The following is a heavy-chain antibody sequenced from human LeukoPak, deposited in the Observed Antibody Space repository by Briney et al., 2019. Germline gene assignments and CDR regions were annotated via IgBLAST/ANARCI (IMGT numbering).Heavy chain of an antibody. V-gene: IGHV1-3*01. CDR3: ATEIEDIVVVPAAIFPAFDI. CDR2: INPNSGGT. D-gene: IGHD2-2*01. Sequence: ASVKVSCKASGYTFTSYAMHWVRQAPGQRLEWMGWINPNSGGTNYAQKFQGRVTITADKSTSTAYMELSSLRSEDTAVYYCATEIEDIVVVPAAIFPAFDIWGQGTMVTVSS. J-gene: IGHJ3*02. CDR1: GYTFTSYA.